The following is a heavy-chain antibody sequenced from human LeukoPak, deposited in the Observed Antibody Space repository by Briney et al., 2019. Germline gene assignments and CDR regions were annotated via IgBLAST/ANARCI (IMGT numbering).Heavy chain of an antibody. D-gene: IGHD4-17*01. Sequence: SQTLSLTCTVSGGSISSGGYYWSWIRQPPGKGLEWIGYIYHSGSTYYNPSLKSRVTISVDRSKNQFSLKLSSVTAADTAVYYCARVLTPIDSDGDYESGFDYWGQGTLVTVSS. CDR3: ARVLTPIDSDGDYESGFDY. CDR1: GGSISSGGYY. V-gene: IGHV4-30-2*01. J-gene: IGHJ4*02. CDR2: IYHSGST.